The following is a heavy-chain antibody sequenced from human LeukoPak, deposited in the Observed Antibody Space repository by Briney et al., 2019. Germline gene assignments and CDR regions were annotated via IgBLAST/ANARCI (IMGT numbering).Heavy chain of an antibody. CDR3: ARGSNWALDY. J-gene: IGHJ4*02. CDR1: GFTFSRYW. D-gene: IGHD2-8*01. Sequence: TGGSLRLSCAASGFTFSRYWMSWVRQAPGKGLEWVANTKQDGSEKSYVDSVKSRFTISRDNAKNSLYLQMNSLRAEDTAVYYCARGSNWALDYWGQGTLVTVSS. V-gene: IGHV3-7*05. CDR2: TKQDGSEK.